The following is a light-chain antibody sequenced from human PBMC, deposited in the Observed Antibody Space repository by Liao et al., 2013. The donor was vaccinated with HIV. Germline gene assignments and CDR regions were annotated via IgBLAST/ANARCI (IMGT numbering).Light chain of an antibody. V-gene: IGLV3-1*01. CDR3: QAWDSKTGAS. Sequence: SYELTQPPSVSVSPGQTASITCSGDKLGDKFACWYQQRPGQSPALIIYQDNKRPSGIPERFSGSNSGNTATLTISGTQAVDEADYYCQAWDSKTGASFGTGTKVTVL. CDR1: KLGDKF. J-gene: IGLJ1*01. CDR2: QDN.